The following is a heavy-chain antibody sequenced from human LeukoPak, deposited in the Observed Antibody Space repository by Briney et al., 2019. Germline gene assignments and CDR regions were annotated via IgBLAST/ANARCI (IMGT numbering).Heavy chain of an antibody. Sequence: GGSLRLSCAASGFSFSDYNMNWVRQAPGKGLVWVSRINGDGSGTFYADSVKGRFTISRDNAKNTLYLQMNSLRAEDTAVYYCARGKTPAVTTPFDYWGQGTLVTVSS. J-gene: IGHJ4*02. D-gene: IGHD4-17*01. V-gene: IGHV3-74*01. CDR2: INGDGSGT. CDR1: GFSFSDYN. CDR3: ARGKTPAVTTPFDY.